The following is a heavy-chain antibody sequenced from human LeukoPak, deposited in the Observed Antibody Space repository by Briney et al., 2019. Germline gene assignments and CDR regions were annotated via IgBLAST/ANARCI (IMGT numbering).Heavy chain of an antibody. D-gene: IGHD1-7*01. V-gene: IGHV4-39*07. J-gene: IGHJ5*02. Sequence: SETLSLTCTVSGGSISSYYWSWIRQPPGKGLEWIGSIYYSGSTYYNPSLKSRVTISVDTSKNQFSLKLSSVTAADTAVYYCASPRGNYWFDPWGQGTLVAVSS. CDR2: IYYSGST. CDR1: GGSISSYY. CDR3: ASPRGNYWFDP.